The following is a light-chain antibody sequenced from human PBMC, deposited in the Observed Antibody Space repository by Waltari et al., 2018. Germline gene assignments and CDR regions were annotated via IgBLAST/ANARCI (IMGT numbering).Light chain of an antibody. J-gene: IGLJ1*01. Sequence: QSALTQPPSVSGSPGQSITISRTGTSSHVGGCNRLSWYQQHPGRAPKFMIYEVSNRPSGVSDRFSGSKSGNTASLTISGLQAEDEADYYCSSFSSSSIRYVFGIGTKVTVL. CDR2: EVS. CDR1: SSHVGGCNR. CDR3: SSFSSSSIRYV. V-gene: IGLV2-14*01.